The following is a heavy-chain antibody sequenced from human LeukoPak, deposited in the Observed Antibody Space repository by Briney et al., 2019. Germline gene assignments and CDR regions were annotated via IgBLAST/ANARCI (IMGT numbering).Heavy chain of an antibody. CDR2: IRYDGSNK. V-gene: IGHV3-30*02. Sequence: GGSLRLSCAASGFTFSSYGMHWVRQAPGKGLEWVAFIRYDGSNKYYADSVKGRFTISRDNSKNTLYLQMNSLRAEDTAVYYCAKGDYYDSSGYYYYYFDSWGQGTLVTVSS. J-gene: IGHJ4*02. CDR1: GFTFSSYG. D-gene: IGHD3-22*01. CDR3: AKGDYYDSSGYYYYYFDS.